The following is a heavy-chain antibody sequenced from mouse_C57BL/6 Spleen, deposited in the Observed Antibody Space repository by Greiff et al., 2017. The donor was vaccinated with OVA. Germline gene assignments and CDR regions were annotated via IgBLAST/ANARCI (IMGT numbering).Heavy chain of an antibody. Sequence: QVQLKESGAELVKPGASVKLSCKASGYTFTSYWMHWVKQRPGQGLEWIGMIHPNSGSTNYNEKFKSKATLTVDKSSSTAYMQLSSLTSEDSAVYYCAATAQATGYAMDYWGQGTSVTVSS. CDR1: GYTFTSYW. CDR3: AATAQATGYAMDY. V-gene: IGHV1-64*01. CDR2: IHPNSGST. J-gene: IGHJ4*01. D-gene: IGHD3-2*02.